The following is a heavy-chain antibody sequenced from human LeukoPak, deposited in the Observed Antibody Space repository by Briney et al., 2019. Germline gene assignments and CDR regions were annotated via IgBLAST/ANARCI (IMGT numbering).Heavy chain of an antibody. V-gene: IGHV3-33*01. CDR3: ARANAFMVRGIID. CDR2: IWYDGSKE. D-gene: IGHD3-10*01. CDR1: GFTFTNYG. Sequence: GRSLRLSCAASGFTFTNYGMHWVRQAPGKGLQWVAVIWYDGSKEYYADSVKGRFTISRDNSKNTVYLQMNSLRAEDTAVYYCARANAFMVRGIIDWGQGTLVTVSS. J-gene: IGHJ4*02.